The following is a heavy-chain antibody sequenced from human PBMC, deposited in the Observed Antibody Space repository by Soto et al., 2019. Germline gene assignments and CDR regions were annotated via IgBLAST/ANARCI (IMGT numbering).Heavy chain of an antibody. CDR3: ARGIRWRLKYSSSWYGTSAFDI. V-gene: IGHV4-34*01. CDR2: SNHSGST. Sequence: QVQLQQWGAGLLKPSETLSLTCAVYGGSFSGYYWSWIRQPPGKGLEWIGESNHSGSTNYNPSLKSRLTISVDTSKNQFSLKLSSVTAADTAVDYCARGIRWRLKYSSSWYGTSAFDIWGQGTMVHVSS. CDR1: GGSFSGYY. D-gene: IGHD6-13*01. J-gene: IGHJ3*02.